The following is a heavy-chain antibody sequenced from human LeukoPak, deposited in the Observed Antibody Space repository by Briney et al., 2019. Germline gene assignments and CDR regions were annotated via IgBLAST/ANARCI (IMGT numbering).Heavy chain of an antibody. CDR1: GGTFSSYA. V-gene: IGHV1-69*05. CDR2: IIPIFGTA. Sequence: GSSVKVSCKASGGTFSSYAISWVRQAPGQGLEWMGGIIPIFGTANYAQKFQGRVTITTDESTSTAYMELSSLRSEDTAVYYCARGERYCSSTSCLYYYYYMDVWGKGTTVTVSS. D-gene: IGHD2-2*01. CDR3: ARGERYCSSTSCLYYYYYMDV. J-gene: IGHJ6*03.